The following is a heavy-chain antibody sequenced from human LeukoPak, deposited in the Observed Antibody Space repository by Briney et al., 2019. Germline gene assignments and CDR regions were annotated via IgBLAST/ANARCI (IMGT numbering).Heavy chain of an antibody. CDR2: INPNSGGT. Sequence: ASVKVSCKASGYTFTGYYMHWVRQAPGQGLEWMGWINPNSGGTNYAQKFQGRVTMTRDTSISTAYMELSRLRSDDTAVYYCARARGFGEFNDYWGQGTLVTVSS. CDR1: GYTFTGYY. J-gene: IGHJ4*02. V-gene: IGHV1-2*02. D-gene: IGHD3-10*01. CDR3: ARARGFGEFNDY.